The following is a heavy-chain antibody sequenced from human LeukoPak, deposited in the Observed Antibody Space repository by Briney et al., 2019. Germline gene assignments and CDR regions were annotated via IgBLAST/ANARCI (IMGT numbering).Heavy chain of an antibody. CDR3: ARDERLLSFLK. J-gene: IGHJ4*02. CDR2: ISGSGGST. V-gene: IGHV3-23*01. Sequence: PGGSLRLSCAASGFTFSSYAMTWVRQAPGKGLEWVSAISGSGGSTYYADSVKGRFTISSDNSKNTLYLQMNSLRAEDTAIYYCARDERLLSFLKWGQGTLVTVSS. CDR1: GFTFSSYA. D-gene: IGHD3-3*01.